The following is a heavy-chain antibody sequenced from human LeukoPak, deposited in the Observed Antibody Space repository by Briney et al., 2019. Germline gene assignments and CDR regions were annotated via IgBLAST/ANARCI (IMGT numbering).Heavy chain of an antibody. Sequence: GGSLRLSCAASGFTFSSYAMSWVRQAPGKGLEWVSAISGSGGSTYYADSVKGQFTISRDNSKNTLYLQMNSLRAEDTAVYYCAKDSTLVRGHYYYYGMDVWGQGTTVTVSS. D-gene: IGHD6-6*01. CDR3: AKDSTLVRGHYYYYGMDV. V-gene: IGHV3-23*01. CDR1: GFTFSSYA. J-gene: IGHJ6*02. CDR2: ISGSGGST.